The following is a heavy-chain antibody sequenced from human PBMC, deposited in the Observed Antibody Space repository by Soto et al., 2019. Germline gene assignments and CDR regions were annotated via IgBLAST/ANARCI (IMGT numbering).Heavy chain of an antibody. CDR2: ISTYNGNT. V-gene: IGHV1-18*01. CDR1: GYTFTSYG. D-gene: IGHD4-17*01. J-gene: IGHJ4*02. Sequence: QVQLVQSGAEVKKPGASVKVSCKASGYTFTSYGISWVQQAPGQGLEWMGWISTYNGNTNYAQKLQGRVTMTTDTATSTAYMERRSLRSDDTAVYYCARDVETTVTFVSADYWGQGTLVTVSS. CDR3: ARDVETTVTFVSADY.